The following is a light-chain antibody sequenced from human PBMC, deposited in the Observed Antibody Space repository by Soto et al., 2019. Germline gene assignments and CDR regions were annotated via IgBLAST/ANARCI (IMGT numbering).Light chain of an antibody. CDR3: NSYSTSSTPLV. V-gene: IGLV2-14*03. J-gene: IGLJ2*01. CDR1: SSDVGHYDY. CDR2: DVN. Sequence: QSVLTQPASVSGSPGQSITISCTGTSSDVGHYDYVSWYQQHPGKAPRLMIYDVNNRPSGVSNRFSGSKSGNTASLTISGLQAEDEADYYCNSYSTSSTPLVFGGGNKVTVL.